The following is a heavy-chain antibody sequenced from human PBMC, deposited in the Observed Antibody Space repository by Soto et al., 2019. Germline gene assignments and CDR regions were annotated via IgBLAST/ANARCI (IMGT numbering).Heavy chain of an antibody. D-gene: IGHD2-15*01. V-gene: IGHV4-59*01. CDR1: GGSISSYY. CDR3: AREYGGNCFDY. Sequence: PSETLSLTCTVSGGSISSYYWSWIRQPPGKGLEWIGYIYYSGSTNYNPSLKSRVTISVDTSKNQFPLKLSSVTAADTAVYYCAREYGGNCFDYWGQGTLVTVSS. CDR2: IYYSGST. J-gene: IGHJ4*02.